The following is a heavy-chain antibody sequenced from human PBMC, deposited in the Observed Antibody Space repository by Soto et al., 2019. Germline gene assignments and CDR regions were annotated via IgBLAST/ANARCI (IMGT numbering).Heavy chain of an antibody. CDR2: INAGYGNT. Sequence: ASVKVSCKASGYTFSSYAMHWVRQAPGQRLEWMGWINAGYGNTKSSQKFQDRVTISRDTSASTAYMELTSLRSEEKALYYCARDPGEETFAFGGQEPLVPVSS. D-gene: IGHD3-16*01. CDR1: GYTFSSYA. CDR3: ARDPGEETFAF. V-gene: IGHV1-3*01. J-gene: IGHJ4*02.